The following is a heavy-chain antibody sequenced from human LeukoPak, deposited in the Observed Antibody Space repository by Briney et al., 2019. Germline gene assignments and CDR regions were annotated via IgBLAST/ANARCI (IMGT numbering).Heavy chain of an antibody. CDR2: ISGSGSGGST. CDR3: AKSGYNRFDY. Sequence: PGGSLRLSCAASGFTFSSSALSWVRQAPGKGLEWVSNISGSGSGGSTYYADSVKGRSTISRDNPKNTLYLQMNSLRAEDTAVYYCAKSGYNRFDYWGQGTLVTVSS. CDR1: GFTFSSSA. V-gene: IGHV3-23*01. D-gene: IGHD5-24*01. J-gene: IGHJ4*02.